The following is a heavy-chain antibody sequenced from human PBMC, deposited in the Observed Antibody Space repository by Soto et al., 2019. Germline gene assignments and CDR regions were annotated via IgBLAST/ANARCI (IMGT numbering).Heavy chain of an antibody. CDR2: IYYSGST. V-gene: IGHV4-61*08. Sequence: SETLSLTCSVSGASITNGGYYWTWIRQHPGKGLEWIGYIYYSGSTNYNPSLKSRVTISVDTSKNQFSLKLSSVTAADTAVYYCAREFRGLFGSSNWFDPWGQGTLVTVSS. CDR1: GASITNGGYY. D-gene: IGHD3-10*01. CDR3: AREFRGLFGSSNWFDP. J-gene: IGHJ5*02.